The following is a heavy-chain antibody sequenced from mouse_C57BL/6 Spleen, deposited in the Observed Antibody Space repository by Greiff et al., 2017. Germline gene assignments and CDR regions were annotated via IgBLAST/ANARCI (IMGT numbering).Heavy chain of an antibody. J-gene: IGHJ2*01. CDR3: CRRDDYGEGVFDY. V-gene: IGHV14-3*01. CDR1: GFNIKNTY. Sequence: VQLQQSVAELVRPGASVKLSCTASGFNIKNTYMNWVKQRPEQGLEWIGRIDPANGTTTYDQKFQGKATITADTSSNTAYLQLSSLTSEDTAIYYCCRRDDYGEGVFDYWGQGTTLTVSS. CDR2: IDPANGTT. D-gene: IGHD2-4*01.